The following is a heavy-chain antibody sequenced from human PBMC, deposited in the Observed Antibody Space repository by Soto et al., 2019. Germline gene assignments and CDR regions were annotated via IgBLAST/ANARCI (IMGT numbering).Heavy chain of an antibody. D-gene: IGHD5-12*01. CDR3: AKAYGDGYNYGFAFDI. J-gene: IGHJ3*02. V-gene: IGHV3-74*01. CDR1: GFTFSSYW. Sequence: GGSLRLSCAASGFTFSSYWMHWVRQAPGKGLVWVSRINSDGSSTSYADSVKGRFTISRDNAKNTLYLQMNSLRAEDTAVYYCAKAYGDGYNYGFAFDIWGQGTMVTVSS. CDR2: INSDGSST.